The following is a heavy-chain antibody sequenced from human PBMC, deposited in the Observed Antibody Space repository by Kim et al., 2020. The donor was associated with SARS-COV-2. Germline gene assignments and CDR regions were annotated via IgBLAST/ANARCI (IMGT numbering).Heavy chain of an antibody. CDR1: GFTFSSYA. V-gene: IGHV3-23*01. J-gene: IGHJ4*02. Sequence: GGSLRLSCAASGFTFSSYAMSWVRQAPGKGLEWVSAISGSGGSTYYADSVKGRFTISRDNSKNTLYLQMNSLRAEDTAVYYCAKDKSFGGRDDYNLDYWGQGTPVTVSS. D-gene: IGHD4-4*01. CDR2: ISGSGGST. CDR3: AKDKSFGGRDDYNLDY.